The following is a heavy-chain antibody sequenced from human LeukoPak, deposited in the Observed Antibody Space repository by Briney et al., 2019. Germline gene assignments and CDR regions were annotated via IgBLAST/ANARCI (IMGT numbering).Heavy chain of an antibody. J-gene: IGHJ4*02. D-gene: IGHD3-10*01. Sequence: PGRSLRLSCAASGFPFSSYGMHWVRQAPGKGLDWVAVLSYDGSNEYYADSVKGRFTISRDNSKNTLYLQMNSLRVEDTAVYYCAGSWFYRDYFEYWGQGTLVTVSS. V-gene: IGHV3-30*03. CDR3: AGSWFYRDYFEY. CDR1: GFPFSSYG. CDR2: LSYDGSNE.